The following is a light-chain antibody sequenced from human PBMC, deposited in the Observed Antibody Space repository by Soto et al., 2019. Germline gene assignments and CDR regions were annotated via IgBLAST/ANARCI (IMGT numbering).Light chain of an antibody. CDR2: GTS. J-gene: IGKJ2*01. CDR1: QATITNY. CDR3: QQYGDSLYI. V-gene: IGKV3-20*01. Sequence: EIVLTQSPGTLSLSPGERATLSCRTSQATITNYLAWYQQKPGQAPRLLIYGTSNRAAGIPDRFSGSGSGTDFTLTISRLEPEDFAVYYGQQYGDSLYIFGPGTKVEIK.